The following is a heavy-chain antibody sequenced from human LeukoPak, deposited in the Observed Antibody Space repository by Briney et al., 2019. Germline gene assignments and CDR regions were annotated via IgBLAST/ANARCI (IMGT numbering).Heavy chain of an antibody. CDR1: GYTFTGYY. V-gene: IGHV1-2*06. CDR3: ARGPWSSGWSTDSDY. CDR2: INPNSGGT. D-gene: IGHD6-19*01. J-gene: IGHJ4*02. Sequence: GASVKVSCKASGYTFTGYYMHWVRQAPGQGLEWMGRINPNSGGTNYAQKFQGRVTMTRDTSISTAYMELSRLRSDDTAVYYCARGPWSSGWSTDSDYWGQGTLVTVSS.